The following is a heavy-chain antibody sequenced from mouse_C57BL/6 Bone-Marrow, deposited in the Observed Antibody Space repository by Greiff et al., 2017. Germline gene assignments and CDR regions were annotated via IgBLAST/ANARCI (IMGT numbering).Heavy chain of an antibody. Sequence: EVMLVESGGDLVKPGGSLKLSCAASGFTFSSYGMSWVRQTPDKRLEWVATISSGGIYTYYPDSVKGRFTISRDNAKNTLYLQMSSLKSEDTAMYYCARRRDYYGSSYVYYAMDYWGQGTSVTVSS. CDR3: ARRRDYYGSSYVYYAMDY. CDR1: GFTFSSYG. CDR2: ISSGGIYT. V-gene: IGHV5-6*02. J-gene: IGHJ4*01. D-gene: IGHD1-1*01.